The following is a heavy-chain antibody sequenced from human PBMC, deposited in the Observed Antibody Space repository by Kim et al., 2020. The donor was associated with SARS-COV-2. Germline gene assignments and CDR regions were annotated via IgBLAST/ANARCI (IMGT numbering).Heavy chain of an antibody. Sequence: SETLSLTCAVYGGSFSGYYWSWIRQPPGKGLEWIGEINHSGSTNYNPSLKSRVTISVDTSKNQFSLKLSSVTAADTAVYYCARGKVLMVYARYYYYYGMDVWGQGTTVTVSS. CDR3: ARGKVLMVYARYYYYYGMDV. CDR1: GGSFSGYY. D-gene: IGHD2-8*01. J-gene: IGHJ6*02. V-gene: IGHV4-34*01. CDR2: INHSGST.